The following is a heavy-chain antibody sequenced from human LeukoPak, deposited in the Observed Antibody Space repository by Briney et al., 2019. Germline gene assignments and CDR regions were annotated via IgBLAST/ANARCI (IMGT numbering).Heavy chain of an antibody. CDR2: KSYDGKNI. Sequence: PGGSLRLSCAPSGFSFSSYGFHWVRQAPGKGLEWVSAKSYDGKNIHYADSVKGRFTIPRDNSRNMVYLQMNSLRVEDTAVYYCAKTYSRESGYDFFFHCWGQGTRDTVSS. D-gene: IGHD5-12*01. J-gene: IGHJ4*02. V-gene: IGHV3-33*06. CDR3: AKTYSRESGYDFFFHC. CDR1: GFSFSSYG.